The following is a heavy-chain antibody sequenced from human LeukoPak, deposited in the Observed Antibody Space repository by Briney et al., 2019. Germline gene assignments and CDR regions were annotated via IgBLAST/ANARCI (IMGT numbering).Heavy chain of an antibody. V-gene: IGHV3-15*07. CDR2: IKSKTDGGTT. Sequence: GGSLRLSCAASGFTFSTAWMNWVRQAPGKGLEWVGRIKSKTDGGTTGHAEPVKGRFTISRDDSRNMLYLQMNSLKTEDTAVYYCTTSHRGAWGQGTMVTVSS. CDR3: TTSHRGA. J-gene: IGHJ3*01. CDR1: GFTFSTAW.